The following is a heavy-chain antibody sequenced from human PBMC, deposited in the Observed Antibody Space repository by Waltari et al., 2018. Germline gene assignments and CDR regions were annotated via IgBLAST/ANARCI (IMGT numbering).Heavy chain of an antibody. V-gene: IGHV4-59*01. CDR3: ASAPRGNWFDP. D-gene: IGHD1-26*01. CDR2: IYYSVST. J-gene: IGHJ5*02. Sequence: QVQLQESGPGLVKPSETLSLTCTGSGGSISSYYWRWIRQPPGKGLEWIGYIYYSVSTNYNPSLTSRVTLSVDTSKTQFSPKVSSVTAADTAVYYCASAPRGNWFDPWGQGTLVTVSS. CDR1: GGSISSYY.